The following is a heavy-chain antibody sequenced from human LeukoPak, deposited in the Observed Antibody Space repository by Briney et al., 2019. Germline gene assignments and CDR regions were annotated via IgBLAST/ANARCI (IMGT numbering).Heavy chain of an antibody. CDR2: VYAGGNT. J-gene: IGHJ4*02. V-gene: IGHV4-4*07. CDR3: ARDSRYHDFWSGYVDY. CDR1: GGSITFDY. Sequence: PSETLSLTCTVSGGSITFDYWTWIRQSAGKGLEWIGRVYAGGNTNYNPSLKSRTTLSIDTSKNEFSLMLTSVTAADTAIYYCARDSRYHDFWSGYVDYWGQGILVTVSS. D-gene: IGHD3-3*01.